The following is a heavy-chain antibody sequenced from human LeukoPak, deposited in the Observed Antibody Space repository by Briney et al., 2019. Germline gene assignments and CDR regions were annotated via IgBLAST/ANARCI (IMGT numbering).Heavy chain of an antibody. Sequence: PGGSLRLSCAVSGLTFSRYSMSWVRQAPGKGLEWVSGISERGGSTNYADSVKGRFIISRDTSKNTVYLQMNSLRVEDTAVYFCAKRGIVIRAVIIIGFHKEAYYFDYWGQGILVTVSS. CDR2: ISERGGST. CDR3: AKRGIVIRAVIIIGFHKEAYYFDY. V-gene: IGHV3-23*01. D-gene: IGHD3-10*01. J-gene: IGHJ4*02. CDR1: GLTFSRYS.